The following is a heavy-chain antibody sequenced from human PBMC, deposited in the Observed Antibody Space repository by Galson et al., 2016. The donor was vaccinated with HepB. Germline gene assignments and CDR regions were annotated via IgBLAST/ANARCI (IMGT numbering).Heavy chain of an antibody. CDR1: GYRLTDYW. J-gene: IGHJ6*01. CDR3: ARALEYGSRNYYDDYSMDV. Sequence: QSGAEVKEPGESLRISCQGSGYRLTDYWITWVRQVPGKGLQWMGRIDPDDSYTNYSPSFQGHVTISVDKSINTAYLQWSTLKASDNAIYYCARALEYGSRNYYDDYSMDVWGPENTVIVSS. CDR2: IDPDDSYT. V-gene: IGHV5-10-1*01. D-gene: IGHD4-17*01.